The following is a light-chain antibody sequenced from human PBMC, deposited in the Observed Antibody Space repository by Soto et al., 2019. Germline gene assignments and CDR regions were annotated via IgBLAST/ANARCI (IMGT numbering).Light chain of an antibody. CDR2: DAS. V-gene: IGKV3-15*01. Sequence: ETGMTQCPATLSASPGERAPLSCRASQSVNTNLAWYQQEPGQAPRLLIYDASTTATGIPASFSGSGSGTEFTLTIRSLQSEDSAVYYCQQHNSWPYTFGQGTKVDIK. CDR3: QQHNSWPYT. J-gene: IGKJ2*01. CDR1: QSVNTN.